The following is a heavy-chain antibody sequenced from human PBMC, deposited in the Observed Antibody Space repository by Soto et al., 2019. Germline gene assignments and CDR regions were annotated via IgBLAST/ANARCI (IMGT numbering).Heavy chain of an antibody. CDR2: INHIGST. Sequence: SETLSLTCAVYGGSFSGYYWSWIRQPPGKGLEWIGEINHIGSTNYNPSLKSRVTISVDTSKNQFSLKLSSVTAADTAVYYCADSTYYYYGMDVWGQGTTVTVSS. J-gene: IGHJ6*02. CDR1: GGSFSGYY. CDR3: ADSTYYYYGMDV. D-gene: IGHD4-4*01. V-gene: IGHV4-34*01.